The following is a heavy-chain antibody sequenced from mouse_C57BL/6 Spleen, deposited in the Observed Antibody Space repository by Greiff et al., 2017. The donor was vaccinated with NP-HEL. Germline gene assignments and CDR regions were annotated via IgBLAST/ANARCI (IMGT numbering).Heavy chain of an antibody. CDR1: GYSFTDYN. Sequence: EVKLQESGPELVKPGASVKISCKASGYSFTDYNMNWVKQSNGKSLEWIGVINPNNGTTRYHQKFKGKATLPVDQSSSTDYMPLNSLTSEDSAVYYCARGNSYGGGAMDYWGQGTSVTVSS. CDR2: INPNNGTT. CDR3: ARGNSYGGGAMDY. J-gene: IGHJ4*01. V-gene: IGHV1-39*01. D-gene: IGHD1-1*01.